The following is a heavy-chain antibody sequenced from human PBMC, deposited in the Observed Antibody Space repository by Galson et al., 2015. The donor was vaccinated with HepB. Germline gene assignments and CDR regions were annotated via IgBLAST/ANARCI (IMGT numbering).Heavy chain of an antibody. Sequence: PALVKPTQTLTLTCTFSGFSLSTSGMRVSWIRQPPGKALEWLARIDWDDDKFYSTSLKTRLTISKDTSKNQVVLTMTNMDPVDTATYYCALGGPEYSSGWYYFDYWGQGTLVTVSS. CDR3: ALGGPEYSSGWYYFDY. CDR2: IDWDDDK. V-gene: IGHV2-70*04. CDR1: GFSLSTSGMR. J-gene: IGHJ4*02. D-gene: IGHD6-19*01.